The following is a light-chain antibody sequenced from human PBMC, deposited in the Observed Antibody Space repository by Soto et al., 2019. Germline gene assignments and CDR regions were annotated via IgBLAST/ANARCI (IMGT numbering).Light chain of an antibody. V-gene: IGLV2-14*03. CDR3: ASYTPGRIRG. CDR1: SSDIGAYNS. J-gene: IGLJ2*01. CDR2: DVS. Sequence: QSALTQPASVSASPGQSITISCTGTSSDIGAYNSVSWYQQHPGEAPQLIIYDVSYRPSGISSRFSGSKSGNTASLTVSGLQADDDADYYCASYTPGRIRGFGGGTKLTVL.